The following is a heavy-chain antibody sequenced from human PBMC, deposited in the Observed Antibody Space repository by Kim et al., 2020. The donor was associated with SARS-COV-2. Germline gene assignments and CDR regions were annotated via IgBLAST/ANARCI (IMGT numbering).Heavy chain of an antibody. CDR2: IDPSDSYT. J-gene: IGHJ6*02. Sequence: GESLKISCKGSGYSFTSYWISWVRQMPGKGLEWMGRIDPSDSYTNYSPSFQGHVTISADKSISTAYLQWSSLKASDTAMYYCAREAGIAVAGTHYYYGMDVWGQGTTVTVSS. CDR1: GYSFTSYW. CDR3: AREAGIAVAGTHYYYGMDV. V-gene: IGHV5-10-1*01. D-gene: IGHD6-19*01.